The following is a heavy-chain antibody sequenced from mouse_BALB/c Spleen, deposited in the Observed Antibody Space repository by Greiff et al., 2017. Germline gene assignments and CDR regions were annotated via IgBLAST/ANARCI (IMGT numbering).Heavy chain of an antibody. CDR1: GFTFSDYY. Sequence: EVKLMESGGGLVKPGGSLKLSCAASGFTFSDYYMYWVRQTPEKRLEWVATISDGGSYTYYPDSVKGRFTISRDNAKNNLYLQMSSLKSEDTAMYYCARGRGEYAMDYWGQGTSVTVSS. CDR2: ISDGGSYT. V-gene: IGHV5-4*02. CDR3: ARGRGEYAMDY. J-gene: IGHJ4*01.